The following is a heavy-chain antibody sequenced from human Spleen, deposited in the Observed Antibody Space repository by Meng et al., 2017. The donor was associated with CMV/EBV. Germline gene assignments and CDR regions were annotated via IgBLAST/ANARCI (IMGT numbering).Heavy chain of an antibody. CDR3: AREQRATCTGWFDP. D-gene: IGHD2-8*02. J-gene: IGHJ5*02. CDR2: YSYSSRTI. V-gene: IGHV3-11*04. CDR1: GFACSGSY. Sequence: CGFACSGSYLCCLSQEPGREVVGVTDYSYSSRTIYYTDSVKSRVTISRDKAKNQLYLQMSSLRAEDTAVYYCAREQRATCTGWFDPWGQGTLVTVSS.